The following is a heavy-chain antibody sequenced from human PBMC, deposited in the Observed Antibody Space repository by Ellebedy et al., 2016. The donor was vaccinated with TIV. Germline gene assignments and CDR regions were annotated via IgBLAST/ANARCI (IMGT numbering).Heavy chain of an antibody. J-gene: IGHJ4*02. CDR2: ISYYEGYK. Sequence: GESLKISCAAFGFSFSTYAMHWVRRAPGKGLEWVAVISYYEGYKFYTDSVKGRFTVSRDNSKNTLSLQMDSLRGEDSAVYYCVRDASYSSSWFDYWGQGALVSVSS. V-gene: IGHV3-30*10. D-gene: IGHD6-13*01. CDR1: GFSFSTYA. CDR3: VRDASYSSSWFDY.